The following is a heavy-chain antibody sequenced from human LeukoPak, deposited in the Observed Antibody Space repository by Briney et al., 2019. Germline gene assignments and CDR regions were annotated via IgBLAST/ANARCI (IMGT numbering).Heavy chain of an antibody. D-gene: IGHD3-10*01. CDR3: ARDLNYGSGSYYMSYYYYYYMDV. J-gene: IGHJ6*03. Sequence: ASVKVSCKASGYTFTSYYMHWVRQAPGQGLEWMGIINPGGGSTSYAQKFQGRVTMTRDTSTSTVYMELSSLRSEDTAVYYCARDLNYGSGSYYMSYYYYYYMDVWGKGTTVTVSS. CDR1: GYTFTSYY. V-gene: IGHV1-46*01. CDR2: INPGGGST.